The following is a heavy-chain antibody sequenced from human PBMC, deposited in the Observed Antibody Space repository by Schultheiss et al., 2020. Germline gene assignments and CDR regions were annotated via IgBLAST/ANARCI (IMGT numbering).Heavy chain of an antibody. Sequence: SETLSLTCTVSGGSISSYYWSWIRQSPGKRLEWIAYIYYSGSTNYNPSLKSRVTVSVDTSKDQFSLRLSSLTAADTAVYYCARLTYYDFWSGYRWFNWFDPWGQGALVTVSS. CDR1: GGSISSYY. J-gene: IGHJ5*02. CDR3: ARLTYYDFWSGYRWFNWFDP. CDR2: IYYSGST. V-gene: IGHV4-59*08. D-gene: IGHD3-3*01.